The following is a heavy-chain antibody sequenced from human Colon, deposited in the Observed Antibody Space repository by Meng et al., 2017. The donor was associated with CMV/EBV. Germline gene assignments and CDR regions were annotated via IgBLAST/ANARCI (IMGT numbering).Heavy chain of an antibody. V-gene: IGHV3-33*06. J-gene: IGHJ6*02. CDR2: IWFDGSNE. CDR3: AKNLNYYFYYGMDV. Sequence: GGPLRLSCAGSGFTFSSYGMHWVRQAPGKGLEWVAVIWFDGSNEYYADSVKGRFSISRDNTKNTLYLQMNNLRAEDTAVYYCAKNLNYYFYYGMDVWGQGTTVTVSS. CDR1: GFTFSSYG.